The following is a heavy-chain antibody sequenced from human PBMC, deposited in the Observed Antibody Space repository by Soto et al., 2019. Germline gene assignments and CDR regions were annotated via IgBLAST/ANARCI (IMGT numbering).Heavy chain of an antibody. J-gene: IGHJ4*02. D-gene: IGHD6-19*01. V-gene: IGHV4-4*02. CDR2: IYHSGST. CDR3: AGDDSSGWEYYFDY. Sequence: SETLSLTCAVSGGSISSSNWWSWVRQPPGKGLEWIGEIYHSGSTNYNPSLKSRVTISVDKSKNQFSLKLSSVTAADTAVYYCAGDDSSGWEYYFDYWGQGTLVTVSS. CDR1: GGSISSSNW.